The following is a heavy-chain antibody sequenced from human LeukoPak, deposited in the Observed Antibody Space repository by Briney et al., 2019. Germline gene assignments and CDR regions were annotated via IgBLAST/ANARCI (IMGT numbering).Heavy chain of an antibody. D-gene: IGHD6-19*01. CDR3: AKYLQETPPTSPQWLDGWFDP. J-gene: IGHJ5*02. Sequence: GASVKVSCKASGYTFTRYGISWVRQAPGQGLEWMGWISAYNGNTNYAQKLQGRVTMTTDTSTSTAYMELRSLRSDDTAVYYCAKYLQETPPTSPQWLDGWFDPWGQGTLVTVSS. CDR2: ISAYNGNT. V-gene: IGHV1-18*01. CDR1: GYTFTRYG.